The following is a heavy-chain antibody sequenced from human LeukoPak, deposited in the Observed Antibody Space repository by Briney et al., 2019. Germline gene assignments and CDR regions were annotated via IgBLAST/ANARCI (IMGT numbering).Heavy chain of an antibody. D-gene: IGHD5-18*01. J-gene: IGHJ4*02. CDR3: ARDQRIQLLSLDY. V-gene: IGHV4-39*07. CDR2: IYYSGST. Sequence: LSWVRQVPGKGLEWIGSIYYSGSTYYNPSLKSRVTISADTSKNQFSLKLISVTAADTAVYYCARDQRIQLLSLDYWGQGTLVTVSS.